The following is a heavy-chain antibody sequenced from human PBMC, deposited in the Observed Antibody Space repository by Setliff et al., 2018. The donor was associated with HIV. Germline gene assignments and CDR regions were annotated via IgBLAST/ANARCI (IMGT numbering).Heavy chain of an antibody. CDR2: ISHSGNT. CDR1: YFSIDNGYY. CDR3: ASRVYYYDSNNFLREEGFDP. D-gene: IGHD3-22*01. J-gene: IGHJ5*02. V-gene: IGHV4-38-2*02. Sequence: PSETLSLTCTVSYFSIDNGYYWGWIRQPPGKGLEWIASISHSGNTYYNPSLKSRVSISLDTSKNQFSLKLTSVTAADTAVYYCASRVYYYDSNNFLREEGFDPWGQGTLVTVSS.